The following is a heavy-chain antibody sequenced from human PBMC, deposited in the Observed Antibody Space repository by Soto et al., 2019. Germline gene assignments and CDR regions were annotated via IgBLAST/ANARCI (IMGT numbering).Heavy chain of an antibody. J-gene: IGHJ6*03. Sequence: GGSLRLSCAASGFTFSNAWMSWVRQAPGKGLEWVGRIKSKTDGGTTDYAAPVKGRFTISRDDSKNTLYLQMNSLKTEDTAVYYCTALTTPHPSYYYYYYMDVWGKGTTVTVSS. CDR2: IKSKTDGGTT. D-gene: IGHD4-4*01. V-gene: IGHV3-15*01. CDR1: GFTFSNAW. CDR3: TALTTPHPSYYYYYYMDV.